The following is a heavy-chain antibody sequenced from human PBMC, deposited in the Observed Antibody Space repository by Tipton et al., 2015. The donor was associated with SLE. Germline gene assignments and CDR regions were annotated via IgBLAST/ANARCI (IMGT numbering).Heavy chain of an antibody. D-gene: IGHD3-10*01. CDR3: ARHLTLSAGGAFDI. CDR2: IFYSGST. Sequence: TLSLTCTVSGGSISSYYWGWIRQPQAPGKGLEWIGSIFYSGSTYYNPSLKSRVIISTDTSKNQFSLKLTSVAAADTAIYYCARHLTLSAGGAFDIWGQGTMVIVSS. CDR1: GGSISSYY. J-gene: IGHJ3*02. V-gene: IGHV4-39*01.